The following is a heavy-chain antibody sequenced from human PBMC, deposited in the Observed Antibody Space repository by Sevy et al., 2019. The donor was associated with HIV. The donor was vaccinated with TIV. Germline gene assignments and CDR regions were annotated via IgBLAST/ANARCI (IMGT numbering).Heavy chain of an antibody. D-gene: IGHD4-17*01. V-gene: IGHV4-38-2*01. J-gene: IGHJ4*02. CDR2: IYPRGSA. Sequence: SETLSLTCAVSGYSIRSAYQWGWIRQPPGKGLEWIGSIYPRGSAFYNPSLKSRVTISVDMSKNQFSLNLRSVTAADTALYYCAEDKNGYGGAYFDSWGPGTLVTVSS. CDR3: AEDKNGYGGAYFDS. CDR1: GYSIRSAYQ.